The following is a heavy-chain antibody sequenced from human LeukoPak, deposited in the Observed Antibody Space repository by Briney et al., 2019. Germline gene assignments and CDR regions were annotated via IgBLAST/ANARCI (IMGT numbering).Heavy chain of an antibody. CDR2: INPRDGGT. V-gene: IGHV1-2*02. CDR1: GYTFTDYY. D-gene: IGHD3-16*01. J-gene: IGHJ4*02. CDR3: AREGNGMLSKDLDY. Sequence: ASVKVSCKDSGYTFTDYYLHWVRQAPGQGLEWVGYINPRDGGTSSPQNFRGRVTMTTDASSSTAYMELSRLTSDDTAIYYCAREGNGMLSKDLDYWGQGTLVTVSS.